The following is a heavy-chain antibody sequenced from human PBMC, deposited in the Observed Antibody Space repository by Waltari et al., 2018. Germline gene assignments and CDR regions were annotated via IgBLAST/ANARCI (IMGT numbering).Heavy chain of an antibody. V-gene: IGHV3-23*01. CDR3: VREVGYTNSAT. Sequence: LESGGASVQPGGSLRLSCAASGFNVNDNTMRWVRQPPGKVWGWVSRVSKGNDVAYQSDSVKGRFTTSRDIAGNSIYLQMSGLRSEDTAIYYCVREVGYTNSATWGQGTLVNVSP. D-gene: IGHD4-4*01. J-gene: IGHJ4*02. CDR2: VSKGNDVA. CDR1: GFNVNDNT.